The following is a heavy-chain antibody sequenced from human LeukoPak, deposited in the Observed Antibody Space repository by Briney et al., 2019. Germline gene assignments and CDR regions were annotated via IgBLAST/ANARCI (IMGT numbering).Heavy chain of an antibody. CDR1: GYTFITYD. Sequence: ASVKVSCKTSGYTFITYDIDWVRQATGQGLEWMGWMNPSNGNTGYAQKFQGRVTMTRDTSMSTAYMELSSLTSEDTAIYYCARYCSGVDCYDRVADYWGQGTLVTVSS. J-gene: IGHJ4*02. D-gene: IGHD2-21*02. V-gene: IGHV1-8*01. CDR2: MNPSNGNT. CDR3: ARYCSGVDCYDRVADY.